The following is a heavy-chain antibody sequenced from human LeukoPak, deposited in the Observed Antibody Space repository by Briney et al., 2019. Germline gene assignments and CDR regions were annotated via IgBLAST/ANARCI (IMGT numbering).Heavy chain of an antibody. Sequence: SETLSLTCTVSGGSISSCSYYWRWIRRPAGEGLEWNGRNCTSWSTNKNPYLKSRDTKSLDTSKNQFSLQLSCGTAADTAVYYCARDYSSSWRNFDYWGQGTLVTVSS. D-gene: IGHD6-13*01. CDR3: ARDYSSSWRNFDY. J-gene: IGHJ4*02. V-gene: IGHV4-61*02. CDR1: GGSISSCSYY. CDR2: NCTSWST.